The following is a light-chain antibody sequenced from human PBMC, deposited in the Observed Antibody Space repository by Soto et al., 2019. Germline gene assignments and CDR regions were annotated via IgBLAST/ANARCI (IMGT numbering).Light chain of an antibody. Sequence: QSALTQPASVSGSPGQSITISCTGTSSDVGAYNYVSWYQQHPGKAPKLMIYEVNNRPSGLSNRFSGSKSGNTASLPISWLQDADEADYYCSSYTTISTWVFGGGTKLTVL. CDR2: EVN. J-gene: IGLJ3*02. CDR3: SSYTTISTWV. V-gene: IGLV2-14*01. CDR1: SSDVGAYNY.